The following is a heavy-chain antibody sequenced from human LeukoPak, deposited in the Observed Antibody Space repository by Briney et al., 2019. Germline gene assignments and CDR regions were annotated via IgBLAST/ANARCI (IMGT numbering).Heavy chain of an antibody. J-gene: IGHJ4*02. Sequence: SETLSLTCTVSGGSISSYYWSWIRQPAGKGLEWIGRIYTSGSTYYNPPLKSRVAISVDRSKNQFSLKLSSVTAADTAVYYCARWAAVAGTGGQRFDYWGQGTLVTVSS. CDR3: ARWAAVAGTGGQRFDY. CDR1: GGSISSYY. D-gene: IGHD6-19*01. CDR2: IYTSGST. V-gene: IGHV4-4*07.